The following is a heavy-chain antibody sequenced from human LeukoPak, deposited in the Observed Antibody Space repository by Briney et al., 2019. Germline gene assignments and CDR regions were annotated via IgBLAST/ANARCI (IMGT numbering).Heavy chain of an antibody. CDR1: GGSISSYY. J-gene: IGHJ4*02. Sequence: SETLSLTCTVSGGSISSYYWSWIRQPPGKGLEWIGYIYYSGSTNYNPSLKSRVTISVDTSKNQFSLKLNSVTAAGTAVYYCAREYYYDTSGYTDWGQGTLVTVSS. V-gene: IGHV4-59*01. CDR2: IYYSGST. CDR3: AREYYYDTSGYTD. D-gene: IGHD3-22*01.